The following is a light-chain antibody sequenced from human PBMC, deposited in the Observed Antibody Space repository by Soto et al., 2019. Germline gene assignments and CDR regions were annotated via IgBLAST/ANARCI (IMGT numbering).Light chain of an antibody. V-gene: IGKV3-15*01. Sequence: EVVMTQSPATLSVSPGERATLSCRASQSVSSNLVWYQQKPGQAPRLLIYGASTRATGIPARFSGSGSGTELTLNISSLQSEDFAVYYCQHYNNWPPYTFGQGTKLEIK. CDR2: GAS. CDR1: QSVSSN. CDR3: QHYNNWPPYT. J-gene: IGKJ2*01.